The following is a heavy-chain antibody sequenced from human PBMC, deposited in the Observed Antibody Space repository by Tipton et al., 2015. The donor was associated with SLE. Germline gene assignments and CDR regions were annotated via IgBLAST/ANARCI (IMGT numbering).Heavy chain of an antibody. J-gene: IGHJ4*02. V-gene: IGHV1-2*02. D-gene: IGHD6-19*01. CDR1: GYSFRDYY. Sequence: QLVQSGAEVKKPGASAMVSCKASGYSFRDYYIHWMRQAPGQGPEWMGWINPKNGDTKFAQTFQGRVTMTRDTSISTTYLELNWLRSDDTAMYYCARGPSSGAFDYWGQGALVTVSS. CDR2: INPKNGDT. CDR3: ARGPSSGAFDY.